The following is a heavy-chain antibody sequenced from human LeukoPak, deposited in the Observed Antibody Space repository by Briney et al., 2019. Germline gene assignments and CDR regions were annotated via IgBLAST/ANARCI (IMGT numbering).Heavy chain of an antibody. CDR1: GFTFSGYN. CDR2: IQYDGTNK. J-gene: IGHJ5*02. V-gene: IGHV3-30*12. Sequence: GGSLRLSCAASGFTFSGYNIHWVRQAPGKGLEWVAFIQYDGTNKYYADSLKGRFTISRDNSKNTAYLQMNSLKTEDTAVYYCTRKDTWGQGTLVTVSS. CDR3: TRKDT.